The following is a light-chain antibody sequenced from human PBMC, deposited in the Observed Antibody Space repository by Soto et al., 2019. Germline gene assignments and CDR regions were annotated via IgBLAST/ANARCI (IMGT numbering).Light chain of an antibody. CDR3: QQFGSSPGFT. CDR2: AAS. V-gene: IGKV3-20*01. J-gene: IGKJ3*01. CDR1: QSINNRY. Sequence: EIVLTQSPGTISLSPGERATLSCRASQSINNRYLAWYQQKPGQAPRLLIYAASSRATGIPDRFSGSGSGTDFTLTISRLEPEDFAVYYCQQFGSSPGFTCRPGTKVDIK.